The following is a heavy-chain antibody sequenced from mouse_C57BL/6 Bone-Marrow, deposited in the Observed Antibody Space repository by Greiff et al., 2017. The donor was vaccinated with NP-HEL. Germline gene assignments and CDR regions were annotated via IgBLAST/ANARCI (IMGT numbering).Heavy chain of an antibody. CDR1: GYTFTGYW. V-gene: IGHV1-9*01. Sequence: QVQLKQSGAELMKPGASVKLSCKATGYTFTGYWIEWVKQRPGHGLEWIGEILPGSGSTNYNEKFKGKATFTADTSSNTAYMQLSSLTTEDSAIYYCASLGGNYVGWYFDVWGTGTTVTVSS. CDR2: ILPGSGST. CDR3: ASLGGNYVGWYFDV. D-gene: IGHD2-1*01. J-gene: IGHJ1*03.